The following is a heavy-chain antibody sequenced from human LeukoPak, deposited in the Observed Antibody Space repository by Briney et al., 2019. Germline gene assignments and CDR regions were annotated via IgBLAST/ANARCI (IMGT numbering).Heavy chain of an antibody. CDR2: ISSSSSYI. V-gene: IGHV3-21*01. D-gene: IGHD3-16*01. CDR1: GFTFSSYS. CDR3: AKYDPGESGFDY. J-gene: IGHJ4*02. Sequence: PGGSLRLSCAASGFTFSSYSMNWVRQAPGKGLEWVSSISSSSSYIYYADSVKSRFTISRDNAKNSLYLQMNSLRAEDTAVYYCAKYDPGESGFDYWGQGTLVTVSS.